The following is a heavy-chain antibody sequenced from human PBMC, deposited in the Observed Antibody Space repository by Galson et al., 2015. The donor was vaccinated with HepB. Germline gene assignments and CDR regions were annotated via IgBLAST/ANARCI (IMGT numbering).Heavy chain of an antibody. J-gene: IGHJ4*02. Sequence: SLRLSCAASTFIFSTYSMNWVRQAPGKGLEWVSYMSSSSTTIYYADSVKGRFTISRDNAKNSLYLQMNSLRAEETAVDYCVFLRGYDLKSLDYWGQGTLVTVSS. CDR3: VFLRGYDLKSLDY. D-gene: IGHD5-12*01. V-gene: IGHV3-48*04. CDR2: MSSSSTTI. CDR1: TFIFSTYS.